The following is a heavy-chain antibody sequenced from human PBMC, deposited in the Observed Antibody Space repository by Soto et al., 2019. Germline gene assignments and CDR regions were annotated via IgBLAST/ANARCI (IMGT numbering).Heavy chain of an antibody. V-gene: IGHV3-33*01. D-gene: IGHD5-12*01. CDR3: VRAAGYSGNDYVYYYGMDV. J-gene: IGHJ6*02. Sequence: QVQLVESGGGVVQPGRSLRLSCAASGFTFSSYGMHWVRQAPGKGLEWVALVWYDGGNKYYADSVKGRFTISRDNSKNTLYLQMNILRDEDTAVYYCVRAAGYSGNDYVYYYGMDVWGQGTRVTVSS. CDR2: VWYDGGNK. CDR1: GFTFSSYG.